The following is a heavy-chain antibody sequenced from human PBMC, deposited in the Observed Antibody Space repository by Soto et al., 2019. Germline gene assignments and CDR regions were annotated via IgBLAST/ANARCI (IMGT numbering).Heavy chain of an antibody. CDR3: ARRVVATITYHYGMDV. Sequence: QVQLQQWGAGLLKPSETLSLTCAVYGGSFSGYYWSWIRQPPGKGLEWIGEINHSGSTNYNPSLTSRVTISVDTSKNQFSLKLSSVTAADTAVYYCARRVVATITYHYGMDVWGQGTTVTVSS. J-gene: IGHJ6*02. CDR1: GGSFSGYY. D-gene: IGHD5-12*01. CDR2: INHSGST. V-gene: IGHV4-34*01.